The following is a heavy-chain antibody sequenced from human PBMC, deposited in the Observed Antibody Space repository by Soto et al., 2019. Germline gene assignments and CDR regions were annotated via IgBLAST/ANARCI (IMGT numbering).Heavy chain of an antibody. CDR1: GFTFSGFG. D-gene: IGHD3-16*01. CDR2: IWYDGSDK. V-gene: IGHV3-33*01. J-gene: IGHJ4*02. CDR3: AFGNLSYYFDY. Sequence: GGSLRLACAASGFTFSGFGMHWVRQAPGKGLEWVAIIWYDGSDKYYADSVKGRFAISRDNSKNTLYLQMNSLRAEDTAVYHCAFGNLSYYFDYWGQGTPVTVSS.